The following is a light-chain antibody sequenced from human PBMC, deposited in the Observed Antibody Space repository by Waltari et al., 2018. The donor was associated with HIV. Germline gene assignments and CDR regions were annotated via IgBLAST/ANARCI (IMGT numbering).Light chain of an antibody. CDR3: QRYHTTPLT. V-gene: IGKV4-1*01. J-gene: IGKJ3*01. Sequence: DIVMTQSPDSLAVSLGERATINCRSSQSLLKISNNKNYLAWYQQKPGQPPKLLIFWASTRESGVPDRFSGSGSGTDFTLTISSLQAEDVGVYYCQRYHTTPLTFGPGTKVEI. CDR1: QSLLKISNNKNY. CDR2: WAS.